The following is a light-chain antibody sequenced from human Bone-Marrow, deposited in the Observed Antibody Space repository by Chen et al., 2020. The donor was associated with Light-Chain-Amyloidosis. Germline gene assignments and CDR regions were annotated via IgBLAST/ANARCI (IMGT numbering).Light chain of an antibody. J-gene: IGKJ4*01. CDR2: GSS. V-gene: IGKV3-20*01. CDR1: QTISSNY. CDR3: QQYGTSPLT. Sequence: EIVLTQSPGTLSLSPGEGANLSCRASQTISSNYLTRYQQKFGQAPRLLIYGSSSRATGIPDRFTGSGSGTDFTLTINRLEPEDVAMYYCQQYGTSPLTFGGGTKVEIK.